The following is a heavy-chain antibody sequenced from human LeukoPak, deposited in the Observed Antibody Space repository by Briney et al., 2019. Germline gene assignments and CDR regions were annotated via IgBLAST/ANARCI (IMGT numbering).Heavy chain of an antibody. J-gene: IGHJ6*03. CDR3: ARGGLRIGNYYYYMDV. CDR1: GYTFTSYG. D-gene: IGHD5-12*01. CDR2: ISAHNGNT. V-gene: IGHV1-18*01. Sequence: GASVKVSCKASGYTFTSYGISWVRQAPGQGLEWMGWISAHNGNTNYAQKLQGRVTMTTDTSTSTAYMELRSLRSDDTAVYYCARGGLRIGNYYYYMDVWGKGTTVTVSS.